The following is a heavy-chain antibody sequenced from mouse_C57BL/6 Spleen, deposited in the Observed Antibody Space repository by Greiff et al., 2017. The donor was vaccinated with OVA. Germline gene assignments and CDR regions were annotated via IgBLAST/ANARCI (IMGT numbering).Heavy chain of an antibody. CDR2: IYPRDGST. V-gene: IGHV1-85*01. D-gene: IGHD3-1*01. CDR3: ARSARGAGYGGLGY. Sequence: VQLVESGPELVKPGASVKLSCKASGYTFTSYDINWVKQRPGQGLEWIGWIYPRDGSTKYNEKFKGKATLTVDTSSSTAYMELHSLTAEDSAVYFGARSARGAGYGGLGYWGQGTTLTVSS. J-gene: IGHJ2*01. CDR1: GYTFTSYD.